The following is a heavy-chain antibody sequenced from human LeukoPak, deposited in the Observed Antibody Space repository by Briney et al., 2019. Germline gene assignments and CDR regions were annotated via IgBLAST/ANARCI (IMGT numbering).Heavy chain of an antibody. Sequence: SGGSLRLSCAASGFTFSSYAMHWVRQAPGKGLEWVAVISYDGSNKYYADSVKGRFTISRDNSKNTLYLQMNSLRAEDTAVYYCARESRGQLLLFWFDPWGRGTLVTVSS. V-gene: IGHV3-30-3*01. CDR3: ARESRGQLLLFWFDP. D-gene: IGHD2-2*01. CDR2: ISYDGSNK. J-gene: IGHJ5*02. CDR1: GFTFSSYA.